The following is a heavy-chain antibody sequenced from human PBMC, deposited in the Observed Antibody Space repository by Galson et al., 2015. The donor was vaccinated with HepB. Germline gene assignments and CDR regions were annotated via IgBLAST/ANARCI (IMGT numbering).Heavy chain of an antibody. CDR3: ATEAYSSSWYGNWFDP. V-gene: IGHV1-24*01. CDR1: GYTLTELS. J-gene: IGHJ5*02. D-gene: IGHD6-13*01. CDR2: FDPEDGET. Sequence: SVKVSCKVSGYTLTELSMHWVRQAPGKGLEWMGGFDPEDGETIYAQKFQGKVTMTEDTSTDTAYMELSSLRSEDTAVYYCATEAYSSSWYGNWFDPWGQGTPVTVSS.